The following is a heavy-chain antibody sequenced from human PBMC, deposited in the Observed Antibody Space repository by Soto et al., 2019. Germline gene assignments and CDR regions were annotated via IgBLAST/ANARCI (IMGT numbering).Heavy chain of an antibody. D-gene: IGHD6-13*01. CDR2: ISAYNGNT. CDR3: ARADSSSWTGYYFDY. Sequence: ASVKVSCKASGYTFTSYGISWVRQAPGQGLEWMGWISAYNGNTNYAQKLQGRVTMTTDTSTSTAYMELRSLRSDDTAVYYCARADSSSWTGYYFDYWGQGTLVTVSS. J-gene: IGHJ4*02. V-gene: IGHV1-18*01. CDR1: GYTFTSYG.